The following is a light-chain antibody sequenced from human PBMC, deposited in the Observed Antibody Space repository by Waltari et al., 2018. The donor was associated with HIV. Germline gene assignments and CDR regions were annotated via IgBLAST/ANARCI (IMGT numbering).Light chain of an antibody. Sequence: QSVLTQPPSTSGTPGQTVTISCSGSTSNIGSNFVYWYQQLPGTAPTLLIYGDDQRPSGVPDRFSGSKSGTSASLAISGLLSEDEAEYYCATWDDSLSGVLFGGGTKLTVL. CDR1: TSNIGSNF. CDR3: ATWDDSLSGVL. V-gene: IGLV1-47*01. J-gene: IGLJ3*02. CDR2: GDD.